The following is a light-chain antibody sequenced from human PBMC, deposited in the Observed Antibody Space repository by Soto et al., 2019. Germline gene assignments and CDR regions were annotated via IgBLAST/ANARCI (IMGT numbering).Light chain of an antibody. CDR1: QSVSSSY. CDR3: QQYNSWPQT. V-gene: IGKV3-15*01. J-gene: IGKJ1*01. Sequence: IVLPQSPGTLSLSPGERATLSCRASQSVSSSYLAWYQQKPGQAPRLLIYGASTRATGIPARFSGSGSGTEFTLTISSLQSEDFAVYFCQQYNSWPQTFGQGTKVDIK. CDR2: GAS.